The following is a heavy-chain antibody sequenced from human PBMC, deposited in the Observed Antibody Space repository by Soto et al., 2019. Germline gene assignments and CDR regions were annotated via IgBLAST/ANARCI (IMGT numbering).Heavy chain of an antibody. J-gene: IGHJ4*02. CDR1: GFTFSSYS. CDR2: ISSSSSYI. D-gene: IGHD3-10*01. Sequence: GGSLRLSCAASGFTFSSYSMNWVRQAPGKGLEWVSSISSSSSYIYYADSVKGRFTISRDNAKNSLYLQMNSLRAEDTAVYYCARWGLDGSGSSHFDYWGQGTLVTVSS. V-gene: IGHV3-21*01. CDR3: ARWGLDGSGSSHFDY.